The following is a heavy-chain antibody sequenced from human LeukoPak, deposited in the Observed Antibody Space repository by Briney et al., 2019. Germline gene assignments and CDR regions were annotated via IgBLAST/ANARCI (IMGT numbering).Heavy chain of an antibody. V-gene: IGHV1-3*01. CDR1: GYTFTSYA. D-gene: IGHD3-22*01. Sequence: ASVKVSCKASGYTFTSYAMHWVRQAPGQRLEWMGWINAGNGNTKYSQKFQGRVTITADESTSTAYMELSSLRSEDTAVYYCARIVVDDYGMDVWGQRPTVTVSS. CDR3: ARIVVDDYGMDV. CDR2: INAGNGNT. J-gene: IGHJ6*02.